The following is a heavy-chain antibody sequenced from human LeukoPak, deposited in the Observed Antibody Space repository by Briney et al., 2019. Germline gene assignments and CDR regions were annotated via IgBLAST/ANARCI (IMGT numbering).Heavy chain of an antibody. CDR1: GGSISSYY. D-gene: IGHD2-2*01. CDR3: ARSASLVYYYYYMDV. J-gene: IGHJ6*03. Sequence: PSETLYLTCTVSGGSISSYYWSWIRQPPGKGLEWVGYIYYSGSTNYNLSLKSRVTISVDKSKNQFSPKLSSVTAADTAVYYCARSASLVYYYYYMDVWVKGTTVTVS. CDR2: IYYSGST. V-gene: IGHV4-59*08.